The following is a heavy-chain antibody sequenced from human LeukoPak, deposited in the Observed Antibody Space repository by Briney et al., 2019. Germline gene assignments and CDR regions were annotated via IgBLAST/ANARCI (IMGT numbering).Heavy chain of an antibody. CDR1: GFTFSSYS. V-gene: IGHV3-48*01. CDR2: ISSSSSTI. Sequence: GALRLSCAASGFTFSSYSMNWVRQAPGKGLEWVSYISSSSSTIYYADSVKGRFTISRDNAKNSLYLQMNSLRAEDTAVYYCARDRYSYGYHFDYWGQGTLVTVSS. D-gene: IGHD5-18*01. J-gene: IGHJ4*02. CDR3: ARDRYSYGYHFDY.